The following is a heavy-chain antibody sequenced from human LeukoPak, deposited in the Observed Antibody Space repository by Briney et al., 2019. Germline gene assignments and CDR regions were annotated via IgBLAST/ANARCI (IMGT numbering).Heavy chain of an antibody. J-gene: IGHJ4*02. D-gene: IGHD3-22*01. V-gene: IGHV3-23*01. Sequence: PGGSLRLSCAASGFTFSSYAMSWVRQAPGKGLEWVSLISGSGGTTYYADSVKGRFTISRDNSKNTLYLQMNSLRADDTAVYYCAGYYYESGGYYEFDYWGRGTLVTVSS. CDR1: GFTFSSYA. CDR3: AGYYYESGGYYEFDY. CDR2: ISGSGGTT.